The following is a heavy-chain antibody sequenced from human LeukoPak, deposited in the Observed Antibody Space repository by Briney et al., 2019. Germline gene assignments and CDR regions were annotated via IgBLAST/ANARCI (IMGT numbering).Heavy chain of an antibody. CDR2: INWNGDST. CDR1: GFTFDDYG. CDR3: ARGSSDLPPNALDF. Sequence: GGSLRLSCAASGFTFDDYGMSWVRQVPGKGLEWVSGINWNGDSTGHADSVKGRFTISRDNAKKSLYLQMNSLRAEDTALYFCARGSSDLPPNALDFWGQGILVTVSS. D-gene: IGHD3/OR15-3a*01. J-gene: IGHJ4*02. V-gene: IGHV3-20*04.